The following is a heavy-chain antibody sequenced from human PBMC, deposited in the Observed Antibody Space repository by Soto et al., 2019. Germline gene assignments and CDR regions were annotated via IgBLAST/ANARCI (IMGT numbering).Heavy chain of an antibody. CDR3: ARAPTIFGVVIESAFDY. D-gene: IGHD3-3*01. J-gene: IGHJ4*02. CDR2: IIPIFGTA. CDR1: GGTFSSYA. V-gene: IGHV1-69*12. Sequence: QVQLVQSGAEVKKPGSSVKVSCKASGGTFSSYAISWVRQAPGQGLEWMGGIIPIFGTANYAQKFQGRVTITAEESTSTAYRELSSLRSGDTAVYYCARAPTIFGVVIESAFDYWGQGTLVTVSP.